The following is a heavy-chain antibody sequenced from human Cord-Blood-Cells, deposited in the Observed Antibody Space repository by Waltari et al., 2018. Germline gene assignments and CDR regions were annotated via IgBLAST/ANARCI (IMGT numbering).Heavy chain of an antibody. J-gene: IGHJ1*01. CDR3: ARWSSSWYPDFQH. CDR1: GGSFSGYY. Sequence: QVQLQQWGAGLLKPSETLSLTCAVYGGSFSGYYWSWIRQPPGKGLEWIGEINHSENTNYNPSLKSRVTISVDTSKNQFSLKRSSVTAADASVYYCARWSSSWYPDFQHWGQGTLVTVSS. D-gene: IGHD6-13*01. CDR2: INHSENT. V-gene: IGHV4-34*01.